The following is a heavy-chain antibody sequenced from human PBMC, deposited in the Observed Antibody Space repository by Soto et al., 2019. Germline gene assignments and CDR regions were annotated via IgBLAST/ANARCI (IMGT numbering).Heavy chain of an antibody. CDR1: GFTFNNYG. Sequence: QVQLVESGGGVVQPGRSLRLSCAASGFTFNNYGMHWVRQAPGKGLEWVATISNDGSDKYYADSVKGRLTISRDNSKNTVYLQINSLRAEDTAVYYCAKDQGIAASHGIDWGQGTMVTVSS. V-gene: IGHV3-30*18. CDR3: AKDQGIAASHGID. CDR2: ISNDGSDK. J-gene: IGHJ3*01. D-gene: IGHD6-13*01.